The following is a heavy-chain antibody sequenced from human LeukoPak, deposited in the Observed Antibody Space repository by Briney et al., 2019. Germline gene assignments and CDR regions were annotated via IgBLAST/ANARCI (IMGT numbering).Heavy chain of an antibody. V-gene: IGHV3-30*18. D-gene: IGHD2-2*01. CDR1: GFTFNNYG. CDR2: ISYDGRNK. CDR3: AKGPLRGTAAAIDY. Sequence: GKSLRLSCAASGFTFNNYGMHWVRQAPGKGLEWLAVISYDGRNKHYPDSVKGRFTISRDISTDTLWLQMDSLRTEDTAVYYCAKGPLRGTAAAIDYWGQGTLVTVSS. J-gene: IGHJ4*02.